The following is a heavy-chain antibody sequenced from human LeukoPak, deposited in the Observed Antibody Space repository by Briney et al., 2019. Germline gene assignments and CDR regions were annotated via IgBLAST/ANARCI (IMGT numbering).Heavy chain of an antibody. CDR1: GYTFTGYY. Sequence: ASVKVSCKSSGYTFTGYYMHWVRQAPGQGLEWMGWINPNSGGTNYAQKFQGRVTMTRDTSISTAYMELSRLRSDDTAVYYCARDSHFWSDYLTTYDYWGQGTLVTVSS. V-gene: IGHV1-2*02. CDR2: INPNSGGT. CDR3: ARDSHFWSDYLTTYDY. D-gene: IGHD3-3*02. J-gene: IGHJ4*02.